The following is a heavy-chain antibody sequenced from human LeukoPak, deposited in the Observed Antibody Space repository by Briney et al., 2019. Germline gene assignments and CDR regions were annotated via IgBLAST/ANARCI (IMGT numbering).Heavy chain of an antibody. CDR3: ARTLLGSVAGPFEY. CDR1: GGSFSGYY. V-gene: IGHV4-34*01. D-gene: IGHD6-19*01. CDR2: IDSWGTT. J-gene: IGHJ4*02. Sequence: SETLSLTCVVYGGSFSGYYWTWTRQPPGKGLEWIAEIDSWGTTNYNPSLKSRVTISVDTSKNQVSLKLSSVTAADTAVYFCARTLLGSVAGPFEYWGQGTLVTVSS.